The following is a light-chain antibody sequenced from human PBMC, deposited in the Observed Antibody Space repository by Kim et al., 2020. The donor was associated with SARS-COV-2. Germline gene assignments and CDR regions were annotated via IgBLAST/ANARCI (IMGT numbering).Light chain of an antibody. Sequence: ALGQTVRITCQGDSLRSDYASWYQQKPGQAPVLGIYGKNNRPSGIPDRFSGSSSGNTASLTITGAQAEDEADYYCNSRDSSGNHWVFGGGTQLTVL. CDR2: GKN. J-gene: IGLJ3*02. V-gene: IGLV3-19*01. CDR1: SLRSDY. CDR3: NSRDSSGNHWV.